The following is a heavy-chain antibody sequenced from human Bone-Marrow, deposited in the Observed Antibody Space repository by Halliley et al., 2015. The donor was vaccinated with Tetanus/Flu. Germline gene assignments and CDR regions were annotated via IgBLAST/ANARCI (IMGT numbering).Heavy chain of an antibody. Sequence: EYVSAITATGDSTNYADSVKGRFPISRDTSKNTVYLQMSSLRVEDTAVYYCVKSISGTYYYWGQGTLVTVSS. D-gene: IGHD1-26*01. V-gene: IGHV3-64D*06. CDR2: ITATGDST. CDR3: VKSISGTYYY. J-gene: IGHJ4*02.